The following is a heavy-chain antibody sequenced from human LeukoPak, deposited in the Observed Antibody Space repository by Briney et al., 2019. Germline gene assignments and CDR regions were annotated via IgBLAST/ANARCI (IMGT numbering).Heavy chain of an antibody. CDR3: ARRYSSGWYEEGYFQH. D-gene: IGHD6-19*01. CDR1: GYTFTGYY. J-gene: IGHJ1*01. CDR2: INPNSGGT. V-gene: IGHV1-2*02. Sequence: ASVKVSCKASGYTFTGYYMHWVRQAPGQGLEWMGWINPNSGGTNYAQKFQGRVTMTRDTSISTAYMELSRLRSGDTAVYYCARRYSSGWYEEGYFQHWGQGTLVTVSS.